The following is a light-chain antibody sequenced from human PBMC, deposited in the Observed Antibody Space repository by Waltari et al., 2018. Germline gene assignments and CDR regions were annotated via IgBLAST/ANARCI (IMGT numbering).Light chain of an antibody. CDR3: GTWDSSLSGAV. Sequence: QSVLTQPPSASAAPGQRVTISCPGGSSNIGNNYVSWDRQFPGTAPKLLIYENTQLPSGFPGRSSGSKSGTSATLDITGLQAGDEADYYCGTWDSSLSGAVCGGGTHLTVL. CDR2: ENT. J-gene: IGLJ7*01. CDR1: SSNIGNNY. V-gene: IGLV1-51*02.